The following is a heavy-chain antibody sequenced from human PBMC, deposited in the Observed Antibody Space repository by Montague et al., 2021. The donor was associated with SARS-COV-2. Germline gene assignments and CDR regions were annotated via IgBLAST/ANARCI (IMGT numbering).Heavy chain of an antibody. CDR2: IYYSGST. D-gene: IGHD6-13*01. V-gene: IGHV4-39*07. J-gene: IGHJ6*02. Sequence: SETLSLTCTVSGGSISSSSYYWGWIRQPPGKGLEWIGSIYYSGSTYYNSSVESRDTISVDTSKNQFSLKLSSVTAADTAVYYCARVGRQQLVRLSGMDVWGQGTTVTVSS. CDR3: ARVGRQQLVRLSGMDV. CDR1: GGSISSSSYY.